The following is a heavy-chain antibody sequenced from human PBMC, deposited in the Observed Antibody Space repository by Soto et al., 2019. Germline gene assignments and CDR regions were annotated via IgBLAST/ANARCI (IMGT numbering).Heavy chain of an antibody. V-gene: IGHV1-8*01. CDR2: MNPNSGNT. Sequence: SVKVSCKASGYTFTSYDINWVRQATGQGLEWMGWMNPNSGNTGYAQKFQGRVTMTRNTSISTAYMELSSLRSEDTAVYYCARDRWELLWDYYYYYGMDVWGQGTTVTVSS. CDR3: ARDRWELLWDYYYYYGMDV. D-gene: IGHD1-26*01. CDR1: GYTFTSYD. J-gene: IGHJ6*02.